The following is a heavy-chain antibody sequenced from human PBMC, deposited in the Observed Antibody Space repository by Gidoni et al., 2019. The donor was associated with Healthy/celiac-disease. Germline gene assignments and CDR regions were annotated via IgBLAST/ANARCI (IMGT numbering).Heavy chain of an antibody. Sequence: QVQLVPSGAEVKNPGSSVKVSCKASGGTFSSYTISWVRQAPGQGLEWMGRIIPILGIANYAKKYQGRVTITADKSTSTAYMELSSLRSEETAVYYCARASEIGGSWYRGGLFDYWGQGTLVTVSS. D-gene: IGHD6-13*01. CDR2: IIPILGIA. J-gene: IGHJ4*02. V-gene: IGHV1-69*02. CDR3: ARASEIGGSWYRGGLFDY. CDR1: GGTFSSYT.